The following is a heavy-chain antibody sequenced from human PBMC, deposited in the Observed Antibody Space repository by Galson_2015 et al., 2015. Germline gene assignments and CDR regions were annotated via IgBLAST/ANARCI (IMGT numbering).Heavy chain of an antibody. J-gene: IGHJ4*02. Sequence: SETLSLTCTVSGGSISSYYWSWIRQPPGKGLEWIGYIYYSGSTNYNPSLKSRVTISVDTSRNQFSLKLSSVTAADTAVYYCARGNYYDSSGYYRRGFDYWGQGTLVTVSS. CDR1: GGSISSYY. D-gene: IGHD3-22*01. CDR2: IYYSGST. V-gene: IGHV4-59*01. CDR3: ARGNYYDSSGYYRRGFDY.